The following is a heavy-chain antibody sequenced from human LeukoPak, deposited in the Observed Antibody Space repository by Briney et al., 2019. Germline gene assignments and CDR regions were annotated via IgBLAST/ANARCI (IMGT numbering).Heavy chain of an antibody. CDR3: ARGGYYYDSSGYYYRAFDI. CDR2: IYYSGST. CDR1: GCSISSYY. V-gene: IGHV4-59*08. D-gene: IGHD3-22*01. J-gene: IGHJ3*02. Sequence: SETLSLTCPVTGCSISSYYWSWLRQPPGKGLAWIGYIYYSGSTYYNPSLNSGVTISVDTAKIQFPLKLSSVTVADTAVYYCARGGYYYDSSGYYYRAFDIWGQGTMVTVSS.